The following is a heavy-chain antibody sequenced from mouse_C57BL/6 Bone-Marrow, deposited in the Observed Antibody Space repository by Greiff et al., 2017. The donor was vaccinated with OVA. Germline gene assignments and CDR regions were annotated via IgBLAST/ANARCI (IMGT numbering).Heavy chain of an antibody. CDR2: IDPSDSYT. V-gene: IGHV1-50*01. J-gene: IGHJ1*03. Sequence: VQLQQPGAELVKPGASVKLSCKASGYTFTSYWMQWVKQRPGQGLEWIGEIDPSDSYTNYNQKFKGKATLTVDTSSSTAYMQLSSLTSEDSAVYYCAIPSYYYGSYWYFDVWGTGTTVTVSS. D-gene: IGHD1-1*01. CDR1: GYTFTSYW. CDR3: AIPSYYYGSYWYFDV.